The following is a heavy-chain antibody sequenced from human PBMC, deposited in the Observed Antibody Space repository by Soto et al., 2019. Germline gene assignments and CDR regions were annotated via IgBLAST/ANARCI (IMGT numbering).Heavy chain of an antibody. D-gene: IGHD3-16*02. CDR1: GYTFTSYG. CDR2: ISAYNGNT. J-gene: IGHJ4*02. V-gene: IGHV1-18*01. CDR3: ARVDYIWGSYRPRPPDY. Sequence: ASVKVACKASGYTFTSYGSSWVRQDTGQGLEWMGWISAYNGNTNYAQKLQGRVAMTTDTSTSTAYMELRSLRSDDTAVYYCARVDYIWGSYRPRPPDYWGQGTLVTVSS.